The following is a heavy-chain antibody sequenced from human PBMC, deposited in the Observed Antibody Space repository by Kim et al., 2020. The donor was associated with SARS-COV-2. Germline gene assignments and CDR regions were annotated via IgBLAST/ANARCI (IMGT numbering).Heavy chain of an antibody. D-gene: IGHD2-15*01. Sequence: SETLSLTCAVYGGSFSDHTWGWIRQPPNKGLEWIGEINHSGSTNVSPSLKSRITISVDTSKSQFSLRLKSMTATDAAVYYCARGRAGLVPSSVLGLGPYYPYYAMHVWARGTPVAVSS. V-gene: IGHV4-34*01. CDR3: ARGRAGLVPSSVLGLGPYYPYYAMHV. J-gene: IGHJ6*02. CDR1: GGSFSDHT. CDR2: INHSGST.